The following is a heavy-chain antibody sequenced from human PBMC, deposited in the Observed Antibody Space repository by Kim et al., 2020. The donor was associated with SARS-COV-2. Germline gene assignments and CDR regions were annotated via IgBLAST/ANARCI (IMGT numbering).Heavy chain of an antibody. CDR2: IKTDGSAT. J-gene: IGHJ4*02. V-gene: IGHV3-74*01. CDR1: GFTFSSYW. CDR3: ARDLRWLLYDF. Sequence: GGSLRLSCAASGFTFSSYWMHWVRQAPGKGLVWVSRIKTDGSATIYADSVRGRFTISRDNAKNTLYLQMNSLRAEDTAVYYCARDLRWLLYDFWVEGTLV. D-gene: IGHD3-3*01.